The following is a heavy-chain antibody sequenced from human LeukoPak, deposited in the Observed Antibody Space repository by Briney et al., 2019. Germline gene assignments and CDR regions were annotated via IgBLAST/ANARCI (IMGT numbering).Heavy chain of an antibody. J-gene: IGHJ6*01. Sequence: GGSLRLSCAASGFTVSSSNYMNWVRQAPGKGLEWVSGIYTGGTTYYTDSVKGRFTISRDNPNNTLYLQMHSLRAEDTAVYYCAREVAPLYFHYGMDVWGEGTTVTVSS. CDR2: IYTGGTT. D-gene: IGHD2-21*01. V-gene: IGHV3-66*01. CDR1: GFTVSSSNY. CDR3: AREVAPLYFHYGMDV.